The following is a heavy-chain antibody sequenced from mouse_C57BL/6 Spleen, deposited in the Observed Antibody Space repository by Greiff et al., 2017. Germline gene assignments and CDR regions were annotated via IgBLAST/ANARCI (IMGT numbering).Heavy chain of an antibody. Sequence: QVQLQQPGAELVKPGASVKLSCKASGYTFTSYWMQWVKQRPGQGLEWIGEIDPSDSYTNYNQKFKGKATLTVDPSSSTAYMQLSSLTSEDSAVYYCARRGSYGFDYWGQGTTLTVSS. J-gene: IGHJ2*01. CDR3: ARRGSYGFDY. CDR1: GYTFTSYW. D-gene: IGHD1-1*01. V-gene: IGHV1-50*01. CDR2: IDPSDSYT.